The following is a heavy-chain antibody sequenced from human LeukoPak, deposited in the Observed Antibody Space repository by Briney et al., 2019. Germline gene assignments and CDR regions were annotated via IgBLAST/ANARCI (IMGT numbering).Heavy chain of an antibody. Sequence: SGTLSLTCAVSGGSISSSNWWSWVRQPPGKGLEWIGEIYHSGSTNYNPSLKSRVTIPVDKSKNQFSLKLSSVTAADTAVYYCARGMYYCDRYEAFDIWGQGTMVTVSS. CDR2: IYHSGST. CDR3: ARGMYYCDRYEAFDI. V-gene: IGHV4-4*02. J-gene: IGHJ3*02. CDR1: GGSISSSNW. D-gene: IGHD3-22*01.